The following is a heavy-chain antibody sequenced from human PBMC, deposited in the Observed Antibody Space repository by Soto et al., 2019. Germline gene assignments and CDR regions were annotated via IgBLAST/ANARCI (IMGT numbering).Heavy chain of an antibody. CDR3: ARVGIAVAGTWYDY. CDR2: IIPIFGTA. V-gene: IGHV1-69*13. CDR1: GGTFSSYA. J-gene: IGHJ4*02. D-gene: IGHD6-19*01. Sequence: VASVKVSCKASGGTFSSYAISWVRQAPGQGLEWMGGIIPIFGTANYAQKFQGRVTITADESTSTAYMELSSLRSEDTAVYYCARVGIAVAGTWYDYWGQGTLVTVSS.